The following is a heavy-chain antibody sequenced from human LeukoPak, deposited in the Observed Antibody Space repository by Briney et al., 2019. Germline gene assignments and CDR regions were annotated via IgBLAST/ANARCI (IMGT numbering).Heavy chain of an antibody. CDR3: ARDDTGVIRGIRFHY. D-gene: IGHD3-10*01. J-gene: IGHJ4*02. CDR1: GGSISSYY. V-gene: IGHV4-59*12. CDR2: IYYSGST. Sequence: KPSETLSLTCTVSGGSISSYYWSWIRQPPGKGLEWIGYIYYSGSTNYNPSLKSRVTISVDKSKSQFSLNLSSVTAADTAVYYCARDDTGVIRGIRFHYWGQGTLVTVSS.